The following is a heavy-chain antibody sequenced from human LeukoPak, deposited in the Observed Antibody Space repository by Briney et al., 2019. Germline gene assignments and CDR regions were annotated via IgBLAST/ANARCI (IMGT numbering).Heavy chain of an antibody. CDR3: AKVPGTGDYYFDH. J-gene: IGHJ4*02. CDR1: GFTFSKCV. CDR2: ISGSGGST. Sequence: GGSLRLSCAASGFTFSKCVMSWVRQAPGKGLDWVSGISGSGGSTIYADSVKGRFTISRDNSKNTLYLQMNSLRAEDTAVYYCAKVPGTGDYYFDHWGQGALVTVSS. V-gene: IGHV3-23*01. D-gene: IGHD1-1*01.